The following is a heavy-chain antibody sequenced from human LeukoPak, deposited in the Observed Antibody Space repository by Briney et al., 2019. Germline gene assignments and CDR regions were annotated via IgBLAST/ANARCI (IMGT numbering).Heavy chain of an antibody. V-gene: IGHV1-69*13. Sequence: SVTVSCKASGGTFSSYAISWVRQAPGQGLEWMGGIIPIFGTANYAQKFQGRVTITADESTSTAYMELSSLRSEDTAVYYCARDGCSSTSCYGQTYNWFDPWGQGTLVTVSS. CDR3: ARDGCSSTSCYGQTYNWFDP. CDR2: IIPIFGTA. J-gene: IGHJ5*02. D-gene: IGHD2-2*01. CDR1: GGTFSSYA.